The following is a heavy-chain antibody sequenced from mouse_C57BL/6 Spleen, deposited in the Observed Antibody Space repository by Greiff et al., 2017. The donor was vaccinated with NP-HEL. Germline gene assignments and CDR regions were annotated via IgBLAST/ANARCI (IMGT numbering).Heavy chain of an antibody. J-gene: IGHJ4*01. CDR2: ISDGGSYT. V-gene: IGHV5-4*01. CDR1: GFTFSSYA. CDR3: ARTMIRAMDY. D-gene: IGHD2-4*01. Sequence: EVQLVESGGGLVKPGGSLKLSCAASGFTFSSYAMSWVRQTPEKRLEWVATISDGGSYTYYPDNVKGRFTISRDNAKNNLYLQMSHLKSEDTAMYYCARTMIRAMDYWGQGTSVTVSS.